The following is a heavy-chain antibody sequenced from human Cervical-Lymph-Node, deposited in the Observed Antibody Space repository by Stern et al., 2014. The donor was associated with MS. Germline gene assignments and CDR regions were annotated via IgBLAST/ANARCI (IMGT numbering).Heavy chain of an antibody. CDR1: GFTFSTYG. J-gene: IGHJ4*02. CDR2: IWSDGSIK. V-gene: IGHV3-33*01. CDR3: SSFDY. Sequence: VQLVASGGGVVQPGRSLRLSCAASGFTFSTYGMHWVRQAPGKGLQWVAVIWSDGSIKDYADSVKGRFTISRDNSKNTLYLQMNSLRVEDTAVYYCSSFDYWGPGTLVTVSS.